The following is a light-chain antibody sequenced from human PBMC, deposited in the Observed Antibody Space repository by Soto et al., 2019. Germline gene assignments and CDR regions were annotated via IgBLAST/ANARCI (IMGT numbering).Light chain of an antibody. CDR2: DAS. V-gene: IGKV3D-15*01. CDR3: QQYNKWPRT. J-gene: IGKJ2*01. Sequence: EIVLTQSPGTLSLSPGERATLSCRASQSVSYYLAWYQQKPGQAPRLLIYDASSRATGVPDRFSGSGSGTEFTLTISSLQSEDFAVYNCQQYNKWPRTFGQGTKVDIK. CDR1: QSVSYY.